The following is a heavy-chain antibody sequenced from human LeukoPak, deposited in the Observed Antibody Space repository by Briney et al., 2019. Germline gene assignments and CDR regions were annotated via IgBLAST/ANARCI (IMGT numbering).Heavy chain of an antibody. CDR1: GYTFTGYY. D-gene: IGHD3-10*01. Sequence: ASVKVSCKASGYTFTGYYLHWVRQAPGQGVEWMGWINPNRGGTNYAQKFQGRVTMTRDTSISTAYMELSRLRSDDTAVYYCARDRGYFYYYMDVWGKGTTVTVSS. CDR2: INPNRGGT. CDR3: ARDRGYFYYYMDV. V-gene: IGHV1-2*02. J-gene: IGHJ6*03.